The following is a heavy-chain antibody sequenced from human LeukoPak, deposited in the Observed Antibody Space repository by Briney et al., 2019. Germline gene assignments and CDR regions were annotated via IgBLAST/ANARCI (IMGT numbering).Heavy chain of an antibody. CDR3: AMGTYDSSGYPAN. CDR1: GFIFSDYY. V-gene: IGHV3-11*06. Sequence: NSGGSLRLSCAASGFIFSDYYMSWIHQAPGKGLEWVSYISRSSSYTNYADSVKGRFTISRDNAKNSLYLQMNSLRAEDTAVYYCAMGTYDSSGYPANWGQGTLVTVSS. J-gene: IGHJ4*02. CDR2: ISRSSSYT. D-gene: IGHD3-22*01.